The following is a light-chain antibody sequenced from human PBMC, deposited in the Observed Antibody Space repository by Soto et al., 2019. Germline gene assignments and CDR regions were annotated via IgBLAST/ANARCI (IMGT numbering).Light chain of an antibody. J-gene: IGKJ4*01. Sequence: EIVLTQSPGTLYLSPGEGATLSCRASQTVNSNHIAWYQQKPGQAPRLLIYTASYRPTGIPDRFSGSGSGTDFTLGISRLEPEDFAVYYCQQYGSSPQLTFGGGTRLEMK. CDR3: QQYGSSPQLT. V-gene: IGKV3-20*01. CDR1: QTVNSNH. CDR2: TAS.